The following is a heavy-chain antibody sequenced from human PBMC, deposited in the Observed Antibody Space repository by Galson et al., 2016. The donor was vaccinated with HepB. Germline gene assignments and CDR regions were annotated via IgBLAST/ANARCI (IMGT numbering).Heavy chain of an antibody. D-gene: IGHD6-19*01. V-gene: IGHV5-10-1*01. CDR1: GYSFSSYW. CDR2: IDPSDSYT. CDR3: ARQAAGVPGTLDQ. J-gene: IGHJ4*02. Sequence: QSGAEVKKPGESLRISCQVSGYSFSSYWISWVRQMPGKGLEWMGRIDPSDSYTNYSPSFQGHVTISTDKSTGSAYLQWGSLKASDSAIYYCARQAAGVPGTLDQWGQGTLVTVSS.